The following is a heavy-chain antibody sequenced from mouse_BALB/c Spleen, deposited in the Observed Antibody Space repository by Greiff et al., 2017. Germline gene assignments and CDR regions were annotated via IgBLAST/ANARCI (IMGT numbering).Heavy chain of an antibody. V-gene: IGHV2-9*02. J-gene: IGHJ3*01. CDR3: ARESDYYGSSFAY. D-gene: IGHD1-1*01. CDR1: GFSLTSYG. Sequence: VQLVESGPGLVAPSQSLSITCTVSGFSLTSYGVHWVRQPPGKGLEWLGVIWAGGSTNYNSALMSRLSISKDNSKSQVLLKMNSLQTDDTAMYYCARESDYYGSSFAYWGQGTLVSVSA. CDR2: IWAGGST.